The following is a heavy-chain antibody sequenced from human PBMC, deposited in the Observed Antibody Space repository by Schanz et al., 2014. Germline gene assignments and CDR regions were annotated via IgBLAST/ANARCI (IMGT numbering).Heavy chain of an antibody. CDR1: GFTFSSYG. D-gene: IGHD3-9*01. J-gene: IGHJ6*02. CDR2: ISYDGRNK. V-gene: IGHV3-30*19. CDR3: ARDSGPYYDKSMDV. Sequence: QVQLVESGGGVVQFGRSLRLSCVASGFTFSSYGMHWVRQAPGKGLEWVAVISYDGRNKYYADSVKGRFTISRDNSKSTLYLQMNSLRAEDTAVYYCARDSGPYYDKSMDVWGHGTTVAVSS.